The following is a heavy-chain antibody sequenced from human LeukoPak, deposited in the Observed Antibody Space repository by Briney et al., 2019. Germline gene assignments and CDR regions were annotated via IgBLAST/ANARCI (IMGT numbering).Heavy chain of an antibody. CDR3: AKSTVTTGDWYFDY. CDR2: ISGSGGAT. Sequence: GGSLRLSCAASGFTFSSYAMTWVRQAPGKGLEWVSAISGSGGATYYADSVKGRFTISRDNSKNTLYLQMNSLRAEDTAVYYCAKSTVTTGDWYFDYWGRGTLVTVSS. V-gene: IGHV3-23*01. D-gene: IGHD4-17*01. CDR1: GFTFSSYA. J-gene: IGHJ4*02.